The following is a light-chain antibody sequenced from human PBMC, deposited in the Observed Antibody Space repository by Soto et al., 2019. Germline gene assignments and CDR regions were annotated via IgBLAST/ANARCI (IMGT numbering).Light chain of an antibody. CDR2: LNTDGSH. J-gene: IGLJ3*02. CDR3: QTWGTGIP. Sequence: QSVLTQSPSASASLGASVKLTCTLSSGHSSYAIAWHQQQPEKGPRFLMKLNTDGSHTKGDGIPDRFSGSSSGTEHYLIISSLQSEDEADYYCQTWGTGIPFGGGTKVTVL. CDR1: SGHSSYA. V-gene: IGLV4-69*01.